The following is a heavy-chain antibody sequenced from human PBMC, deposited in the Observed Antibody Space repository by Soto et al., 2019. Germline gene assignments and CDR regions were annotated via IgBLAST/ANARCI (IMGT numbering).Heavy chain of an antibody. CDR2: IYYSGST. V-gene: IGHV4-59*01. CDR1: GGSISSYY. Sequence: SETLSLTCTVSGGSISSYYWSWIRQPPGKGLEWIGYIYYSGSTNYNPSRESRVTISVDTSKNQFSLKLSSVTAADTAVYYCARDKSDWGQGTLVTVSS. J-gene: IGHJ4*02. CDR3: ARDKSD.